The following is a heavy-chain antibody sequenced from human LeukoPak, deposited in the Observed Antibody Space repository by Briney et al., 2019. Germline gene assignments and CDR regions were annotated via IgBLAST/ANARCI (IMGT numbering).Heavy chain of an antibody. CDR3: AKDKIGRILEWLSYFDY. J-gene: IGHJ4*02. D-gene: IGHD3-3*01. CDR2: IRYDGSNK. Sequence: GGSLRLSCAASGFTLSSYGMHWVRQAPGKGLEWVAFIRYDGSNKYYADSVKGRFTISRDNSKNTLYLQMNSLRAEDTAVYYCAKDKIGRILEWLSYFDYWGQGTLVTVSS. CDR1: GFTLSSYG. V-gene: IGHV3-30*02.